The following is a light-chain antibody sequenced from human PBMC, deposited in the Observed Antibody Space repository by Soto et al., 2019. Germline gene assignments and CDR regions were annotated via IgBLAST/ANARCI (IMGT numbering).Light chain of an antibody. CDR1: QSVTTN. CDR3: QQYNDWPPWT. V-gene: IGKV3-15*01. Sequence: EIVKTQSPATLSLSPGERATLSCRASQSVTTNLAWYQQKPGQAPRLLIYGASTRATGIPARFSGSGSGTEFTLTISSLQSEDFAVYYCQQYNDWPPWTFGQGTKVEIK. J-gene: IGKJ1*01. CDR2: GAS.